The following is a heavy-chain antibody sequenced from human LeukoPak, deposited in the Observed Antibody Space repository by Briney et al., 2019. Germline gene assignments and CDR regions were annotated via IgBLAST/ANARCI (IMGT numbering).Heavy chain of an antibody. Sequence: GSLRLSCAASGFTFSDYYMSWIRQAPGKGLEWVSYISSSSSYTNYADSVKGRFTISRDSAKNTLYLQMNSLTAEDTAVYYCVRDVWGDRDGFFEYWGQGTLVTVSS. J-gene: IGHJ4*02. CDR2: ISSSSSYT. V-gene: IGHV3-11*06. CDR3: VRDVWGDRDGFFEY. D-gene: IGHD5-24*01. CDR1: GFTFSDYY.